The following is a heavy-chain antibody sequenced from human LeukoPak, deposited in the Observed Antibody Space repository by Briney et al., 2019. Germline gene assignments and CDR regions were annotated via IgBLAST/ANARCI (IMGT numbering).Heavy chain of an antibody. CDR3: ARHHDSSGYYRLNAFDI. D-gene: IGHD3-22*01. Sequence: GGSLRLSCAASGFTFSSYWMSWVRQAPGKGLEWVANIKQDGSEKYYVDSVKGRFTISRDNAKNSLYLQMNSLRAEDTAVYYCARHHDSSGYYRLNAFDIWGQGTMVTVSS. J-gene: IGHJ3*02. CDR2: IKQDGSEK. CDR1: GFTFSSYW. V-gene: IGHV3-7*01.